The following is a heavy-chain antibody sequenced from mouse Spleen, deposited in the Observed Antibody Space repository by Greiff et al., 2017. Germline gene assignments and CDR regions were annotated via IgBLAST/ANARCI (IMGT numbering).Heavy chain of an antibody. CDR1: GFTFSDYG. V-gene: IGHV5-17*01. J-gene: IGHJ4*01. D-gene: IGHD3-3*01. Sequence: EVQGVESGGGLVKPGGSLKLSCAASGFTFSDYGMHWVRQAPEKGLEWVAYISSGSSTIYYADTVKGRFTISRDNAKNTLFLQMTSLRSEDTAMYYCARNGADAMDYWGQGTSVTVSS. CDR2: ISSGSSTI. CDR3: ARNGADAMDY.